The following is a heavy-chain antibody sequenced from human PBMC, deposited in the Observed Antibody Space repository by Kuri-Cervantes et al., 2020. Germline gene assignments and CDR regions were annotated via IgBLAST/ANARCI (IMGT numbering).Heavy chain of an antibody. J-gene: IGHJ5*02. CDR1: GGSVSSGSNY. CDR2: IDYSGST. Sequence: SETLSLTCTVSGGSVSSGSNYWSWIRQPPGKGLEWIGYIDYSGSTNYNPSLKSRVTLAVDTSKNQFSLKLSSVTAADTAVYYCARDLNTRSTLYDILTGTGSPAEFDPWGQGTLVTVSS. CDR3: ARDLNTRSTLYDILTGTGSPAEFDP. D-gene: IGHD3-9*01. V-gene: IGHV4-61*01.